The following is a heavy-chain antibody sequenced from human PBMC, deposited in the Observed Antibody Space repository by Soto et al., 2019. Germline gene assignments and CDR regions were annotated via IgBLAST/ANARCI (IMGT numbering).Heavy chain of an antibody. CDR2: IIPIFGTP. J-gene: IGHJ6*02. CDR3: ARARAARTHSSMAV. CDR1: GGTFSTYT. V-gene: IGHV1-69*13. Sequence: SVKVSCKTSGGTFSTYTISWVRQAPGQGLEWMGMIIPIFGTPNYTQKFQGRVTITADESTTTAYMELSSLRSEDTAVYYCARARAARTHSSMAVWGQGTTVTVSS.